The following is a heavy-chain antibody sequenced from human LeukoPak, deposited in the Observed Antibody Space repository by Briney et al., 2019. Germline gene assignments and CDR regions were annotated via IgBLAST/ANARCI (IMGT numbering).Heavy chain of an antibody. J-gene: IGHJ5*02. V-gene: IGHV4-4*07. D-gene: IGHD2-8*02. Sequence: SETLSLTCTVSSGSISSYYWSWIRQPAGKGLEWIGRIYTSGSTNYNPSLKSRVTISVDKSKNQFSLKLSSVTAADTAVYYCARQLVDWFDPWGQGTLVTVSS. CDR1: SGSISSYY. CDR2: IYTSGST. CDR3: ARQLVDWFDP.